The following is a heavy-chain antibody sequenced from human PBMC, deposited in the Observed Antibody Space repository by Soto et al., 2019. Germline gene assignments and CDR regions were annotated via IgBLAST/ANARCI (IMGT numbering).Heavy chain of an antibody. V-gene: IGHV1-2*02. D-gene: IGHD3-10*01. CDR1: GYTFTGYY. CDR3: ARFSNYYGSGSYSVYYFDY. CDR2: INPNSGGT. J-gene: IGHJ4*02. Sequence: GASVKVSCKASGYTFTGYYMHWVRQAPGQGLEWMGWINPNSGGTNYAQKFRGRVTMTRDTSISTAYMELSRLRSDDTAVYYCARFSNYYGSGSYSVYYFDYWGQGTLVTVSS.